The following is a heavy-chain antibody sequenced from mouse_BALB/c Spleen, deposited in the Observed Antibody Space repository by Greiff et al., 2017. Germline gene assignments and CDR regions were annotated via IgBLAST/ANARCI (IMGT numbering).Heavy chain of an antibody. Sequence: EVQRVESGGGLVKPGGSLKLSCAASGFTFSSYTMSWVRQTPEKRLEWVATISSGGSYTYYPDSVKGRFTISRDNAKNTLYLQMSSLKSEDTAMYYCTRDEPGNWFAYWGQGTLVTVSA. CDR3: TRDEPGNWFAY. J-gene: IGHJ3*01. D-gene: IGHD4-1*01. CDR1: GFTFSSYT. V-gene: IGHV5-6-4*01. CDR2: ISSGGSYT.